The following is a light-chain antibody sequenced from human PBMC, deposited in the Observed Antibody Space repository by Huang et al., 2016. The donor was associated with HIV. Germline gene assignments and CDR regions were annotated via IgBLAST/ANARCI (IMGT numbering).Light chain of an antibody. J-gene: IGKJ1*01. V-gene: IGKV3-20*01. Sequence: EIVLTQSPGTLSLSPGERATLSCRASQSVSSSYLAWYQQKPGQAPRLLIYGASSRATVIPDRFSGSGSGTDFTFTISRLEPEDLAVYYCQQYGSSPGTFGQGTKVEIK. CDR3: QQYGSSPGT. CDR1: QSVSSSY. CDR2: GAS.